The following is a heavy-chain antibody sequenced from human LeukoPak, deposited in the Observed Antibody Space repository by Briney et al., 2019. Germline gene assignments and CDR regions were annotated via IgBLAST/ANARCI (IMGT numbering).Heavy chain of an antibody. D-gene: IGHD2-15*01. CDR1: GFTFSSYW. CDR2: INKDGSEK. V-gene: IGHV3-7*01. Sequence: PGGSLRLSCVASGFTFSSYWMSWVRQAPGKGLEWVANINKDGSEKYYMDSVRGRFTISRDNAMDSLYLQMNSLRAEDTAVYYSARRYCGGGSCYSVDYWGQGTLVTVAS. CDR3: ARRYCGGGSCYSVDY. J-gene: IGHJ4*02.